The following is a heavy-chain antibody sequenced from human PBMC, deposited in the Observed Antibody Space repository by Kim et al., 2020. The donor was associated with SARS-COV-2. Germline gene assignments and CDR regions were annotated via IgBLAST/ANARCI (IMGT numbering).Heavy chain of an antibody. J-gene: IGHJ5*02. CDR3: AKDLLEYQLLYGNWFDP. V-gene: IGHV3-9*01. Sequence: GGSLRLSCAASGFTFGDYAMHWVRQAPGKGLEWVSGISWNSGSIGYADSVKGRFTISRDNAKNSLYLQMNSLRAEDTALYYCAKDLLEYQLLYGNWFDPWGQGTLVTVSS. CDR2: ISWNSGSI. CDR1: GFTFGDYA. D-gene: IGHD2-2*02.